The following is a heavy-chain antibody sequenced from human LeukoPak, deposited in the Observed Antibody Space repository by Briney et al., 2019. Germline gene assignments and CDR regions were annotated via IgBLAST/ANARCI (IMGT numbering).Heavy chain of an antibody. J-gene: IGHJ3*02. V-gene: IGHV1-18*01. CDR2: ISAYNGNT. D-gene: IGHD3-9*01. CDR1: GYTFTSYG. Sequence: ASVKVSCMASGYTFTSYGISWVRQAPGQGLEYMGWISAYNGNTNYAQKLQGRVTMTTDTSTSTAYMELSSLRSEDTAVYYCARVGSAILTGFDAFDIWGQGTMVTVSS. CDR3: ARVGSAILTGFDAFDI.